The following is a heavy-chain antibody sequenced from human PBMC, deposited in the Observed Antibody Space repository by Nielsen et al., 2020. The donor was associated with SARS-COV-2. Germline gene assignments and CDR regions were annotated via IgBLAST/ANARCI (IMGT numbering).Heavy chain of an antibody. CDR3: ARERAVVPAATPHPAKYYYYGMDV. D-gene: IGHD2-2*01. J-gene: IGHJ6*02. V-gene: IGHV3-53*01. CDR1: GFTVSSNY. CDR2: IYSGGST. Sequence: GKSLKISCAASGFTVSSNYMSWVRQAPGKGLEWVSVIYSGGSTYYADSVKGRFTISRDNSKNTLYLQMNSLRAEDTAVYYCARERAVVPAATPHPAKYYYYGMDVWGQGTTVTVSS.